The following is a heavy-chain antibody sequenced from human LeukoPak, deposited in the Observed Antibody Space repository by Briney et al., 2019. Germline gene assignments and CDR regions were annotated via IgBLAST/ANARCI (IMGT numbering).Heavy chain of an antibody. Sequence: PSETLSLTCTVSGGSISSSSYYWGWIRQPPGKGLEWIGYIYYSGSTNYNPSLKSRVTISVDTSKNQFSLKLSSVTAADTAVYYCARTYYYDSSGYPAAFDIWGQGTMVTVSS. J-gene: IGHJ3*02. CDR2: IYYSGST. D-gene: IGHD3-22*01. CDR1: GGSISSSSYY. CDR3: ARTYYYDSSGYPAAFDI. V-gene: IGHV4-61*05.